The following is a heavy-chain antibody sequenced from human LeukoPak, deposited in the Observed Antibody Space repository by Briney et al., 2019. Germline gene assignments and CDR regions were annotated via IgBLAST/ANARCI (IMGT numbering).Heavy chain of an antibody. CDR2: IKQDGSEK. J-gene: IGHJ4*02. Sequence: GGSLRLSCAASGFTFSSYWMSWVRQAPGKGLEWVANIKQDGSEKYYVDSVKGRFTISRDNAKNSLYLQMNSLRAEDTAVYYCASVNTNYDFWSGYYGGYFDYWGQGTLVTVSS. V-gene: IGHV3-7*01. CDR1: GFTFSSYW. D-gene: IGHD3-3*01. CDR3: ASVNTNYDFWSGYYGGYFDY.